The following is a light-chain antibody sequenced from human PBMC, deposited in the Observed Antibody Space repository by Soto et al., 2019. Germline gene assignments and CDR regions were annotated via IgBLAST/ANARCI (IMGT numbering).Light chain of an antibody. V-gene: IGKV3-15*01. Sequence: EIVVTQSPAILSVSPGESATLSCRASQSVNSNYLAWYQQHPGQPPRLLIYGISTRATGIPARFSGSGSGTEFSLTISSLQSEDFAVYYCQQYSKWPITFGQGTRLEIK. CDR2: GIS. J-gene: IGKJ5*01. CDR1: QSVNSN. CDR3: QQYSKWPIT.